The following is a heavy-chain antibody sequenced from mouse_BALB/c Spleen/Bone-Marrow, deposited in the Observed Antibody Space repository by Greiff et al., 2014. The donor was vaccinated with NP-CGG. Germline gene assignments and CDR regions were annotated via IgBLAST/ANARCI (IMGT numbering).Heavy chain of an antibody. V-gene: IGHV1-69*02. D-gene: IGHD1-1*01. CDR1: GFTFTNYW. J-gene: IGHJ3*01. CDR2: IDPADSYT. Sequence: QVQLQQSGADLVKPGASVKLSCKASGFTFTNYWMHWVKQRPGQGLEWIGEIDPADSYTDYNQKFKDKATLTVDKSSSTAYIQLNSLSSEDSAVYFGVPYGSRTEFSYWGQGTLVTVSA. CDR3: VPYGSRTEFSY.